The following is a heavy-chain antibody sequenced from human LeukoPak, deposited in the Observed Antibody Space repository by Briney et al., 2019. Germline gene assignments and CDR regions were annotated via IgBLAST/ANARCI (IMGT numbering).Heavy chain of an antibody. Sequence: PGGSLRLSCAASGFTFSSYSMNRVRQAPGKGLEWVSYISSSSSTIYYADSVKGRFTISRDNAKNSLYLQMNSLRAEDMALYYCAKVAVAGLYYYYMDVWGKGTTVTVSS. D-gene: IGHD6-19*01. J-gene: IGHJ6*03. CDR2: ISSSSSTI. CDR1: GFTFSSYS. V-gene: IGHV3-48*01. CDR3: AKVAVAGLYYYYMDV.